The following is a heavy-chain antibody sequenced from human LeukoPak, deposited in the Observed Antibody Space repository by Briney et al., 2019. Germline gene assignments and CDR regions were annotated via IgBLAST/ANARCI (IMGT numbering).Heavy chain of an antibody. V-gene: IGHV2-5*02. Sequence: ESGPTLVNPTQTLALTSTFSGFSLSTSGVGVGWIRQPPGKALEWLALIYWDDDKRYSPSLKSRLTITKDTSKNQVVLTMTNMDPVDTATYYCAHNGYSSRGGVYYYMDVWGKGTTVTVSS. J-gene: IGHJ6*03. CDR1: GFSLSTSGVG. D-gene: IGHD6-13*01. CDR3: AHNGYSSRGGVYYYMDV. CDR2: IYWDDDK.